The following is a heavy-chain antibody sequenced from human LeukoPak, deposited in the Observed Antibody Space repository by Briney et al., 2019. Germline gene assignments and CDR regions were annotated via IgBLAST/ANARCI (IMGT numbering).Heavy chain of an antibody. CDR3: ASLPQGAIFGDFDY. Sequence: SETLSLTCTVSGYSISSGYYWGWIRQPPGKGLEWIGSIYHSGSTYHNPSLKSRVTISVDTSKNQFSLKLSSVTAADTAVYYCASLPQGAIFGDFDYWGQGTLVTVSS. V-gene: IGHV4-38-2*02. CDR1: GYSISSGYY. CDR2: IYHSGST. D-gene: IGHD3-3*01. J-gene: IGHJ4*02.